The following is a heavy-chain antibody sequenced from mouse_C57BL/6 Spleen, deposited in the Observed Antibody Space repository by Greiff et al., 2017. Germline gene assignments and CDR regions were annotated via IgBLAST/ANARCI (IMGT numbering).Heavy chain of an antibody. CDR3: ARKIYYGYGGYFDV. V-gene: IGHV1-26*01. CDR2: INPNNGGT. Sequence: EVQLQQSGPELVKPGASVKISCKASGYTFPDYYMNWVKQSHGKSLEWIGDINPNNGGTSYNQKFKGKATLTVDKSSSTAYMELRSLTSEDSAVYYCARKIYYGYGGYFDVWGTGTTVTVSS. J-gene: IGHJ1*03. D-gene: IGHD2-2*01. CDR1: GYTFPDYY.